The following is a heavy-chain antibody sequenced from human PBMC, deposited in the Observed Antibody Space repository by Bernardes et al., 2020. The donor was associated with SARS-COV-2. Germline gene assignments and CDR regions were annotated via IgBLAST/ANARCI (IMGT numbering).Heavy chain of an antibody. Sequence: GGSLRLSCAASGFTFSSYWMSWVRQAPGKGLEWVANIKQDGIEKYYMDSMKGRFTISRDNAKNSLYLQMNSLRAEDTALYHCARSRIIAAAGPYFDYWGQGTLVTVSS. D-gene: IGHD6-13*01. J-gene: IGHJ4*02. CDR3: ARSRIIAAAGPYFDY. V-gene: IGHV3-7*03. CDR2: IKQDGIEK. CDR1: GFTFSSYW.